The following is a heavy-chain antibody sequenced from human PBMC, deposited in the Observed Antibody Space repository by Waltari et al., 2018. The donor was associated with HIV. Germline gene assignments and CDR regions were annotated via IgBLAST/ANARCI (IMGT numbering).Heavy chain of an antibody. Sequence: QVQLVESGGGVVQPRGSLRLSCAASGFTFSSYGMHWVRQAPGKGLEWVAFIRYDGSNKYYADSVKGRFTISRDNSKNTLYLQMNSLRAEDTAVYYCASTYYYDSSGFDYWGQGTLVTVSS. D-gene: IGHD3-22*01. J-gene: IGHJ4*02. CDR2: IRYDGSNK. CDR1: GFTFSSYG. CDR3: ASTYYYDSSGFDY. V-gene: IGHV3-30*02.